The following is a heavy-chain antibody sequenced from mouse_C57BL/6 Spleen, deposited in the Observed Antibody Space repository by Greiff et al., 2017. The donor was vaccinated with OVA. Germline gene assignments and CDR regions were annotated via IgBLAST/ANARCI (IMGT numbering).Heavy chain of an antibody. CDR1: GYTFTSYW. J-gene: IGHJ4*01. CDR3: AYYGPYAMDY. V-gene: IGHV1-59*01. Sequence: QVQLQQPGAELVRPGTSVKLSCKASGYTFTSYWMHWVKQRPGQGLEWIGVIDPSDSYTNYNQKFKGKATLTVDTSSSTAYMQRSSLTSEDSAVYYCAYYGPYAMDYWGQGTSVTVSS. CDR2: IDPSDSYT. D-gene: IGHD1-1*01.